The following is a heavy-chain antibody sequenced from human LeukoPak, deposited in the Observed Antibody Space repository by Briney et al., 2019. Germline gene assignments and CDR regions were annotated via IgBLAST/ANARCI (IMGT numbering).Heavy chain of an antibody. CDR1: RFSFSSYG. D-gene: IGHD4-17*01. CDR2: ISVGSDST. Sequence: GGSLRLSCAASRFSFSSYGLSWVRQAPGKGLEWVSGISVGSDSTYYADSVKGRCTISRDNSKNTLYLQMKSLRDEDMAVYYCAKEGVYYGFDYWGQGTLVTVYS. J-gene: IGHJ4*02. V-gene: IGHV3-23*01. CDR3: AKEGVYYGFDY.